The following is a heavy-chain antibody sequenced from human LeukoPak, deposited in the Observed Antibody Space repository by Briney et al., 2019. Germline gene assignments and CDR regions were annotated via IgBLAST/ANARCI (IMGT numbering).Heavy chain of an antibody. D-gene: IGHD3-22*01. CDR3: ARDRRYYDSSGTYYYYGMDV. CDR1: GGSISSSNG. CDR2: IYHSGST. Sequence: SGTLSLTCAVSGGSISSSNGWSGVRQPPGKGLEGIGEIYHSGSTNYNPSLKSRVTISVDKSKNHFSLKLSSVTGADTAVYYCARDRRYYDSSGTYYYYGMDVWGQGTTVTVSS. J-gene: IGHJ6*02. V-gene: IGHV4-4*02.